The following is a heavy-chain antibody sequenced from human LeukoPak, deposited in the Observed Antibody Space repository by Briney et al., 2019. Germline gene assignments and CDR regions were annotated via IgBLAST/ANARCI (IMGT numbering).Heavy chain of an antibody. D-gene: IGHD1-26*01. CDR1: GGSISSYY. V-gene: IGHV4-59*01. CDR3: ARLPNKWELLLGFDY. Sequence: SGTLSLTCTVSGGSISSYYWSWIRQPPGKGLEWIGYIYYSGSTNYNPSLKSRVTISVDTSKNQFSLKLSSVTAADTAVYYCARLPNKWELLLGFDYWGQGTLVTVSS. CDR2: IYYSGST. J-gene: IGHJ4*02.